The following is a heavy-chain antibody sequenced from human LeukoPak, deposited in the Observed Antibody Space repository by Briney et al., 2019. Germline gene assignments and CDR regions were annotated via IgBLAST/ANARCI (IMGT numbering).Heavy chain of an antibody. D-gene: IGHD3-22*01. CDR1: GGSISSYY. CDR2: IYYSGST. Sequence: PSETLSLTCTVSGGSISSYYWSWIRQPPGKGLEWIGYIYYSGSTNYNPSLKSRVTISVDTSKNQFSLKLSSVTAADTAVYYCARVRVGTYYYDSSGSYYFDYWGQGTLVTVSS. J-gene: IGHJ4*02. CDR3: ARVRVGTYYYDSSGSYYFDY. V-gene: IGHV4-59*01.